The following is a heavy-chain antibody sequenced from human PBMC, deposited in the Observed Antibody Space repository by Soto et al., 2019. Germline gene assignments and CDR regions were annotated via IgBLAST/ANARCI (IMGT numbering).Heavy chain of an antibody. J-gene: IGHJ4*02. Sequence: QITLKESGPTLVKPTQTLTLTCTFSGFSLSTTAEGVGWIRQPPGKALEWLALIYWDDDERYSPSLKSRLTITKDTSKNQVVLTMTNVDPVDTSTYYCAHGSCSSADCYPNPYLDDWGQVILVTVSS. D-gene: IGHD2-2*01. CDR2: IYWDDDE. CDR1: GFSLSTTAEG. CDR3: AHGSCSSADCYPNPYLDD. V-gene: IGHV2-5*02.